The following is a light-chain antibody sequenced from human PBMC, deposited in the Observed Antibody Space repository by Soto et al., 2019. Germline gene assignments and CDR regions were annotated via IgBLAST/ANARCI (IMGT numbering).Light chain of an antibody. J-gene: IGKJ2*01. CDR1: QSVGSY. CDR3: QQYDNWPPYT. CDR2: DAS. V-gene: IGKV3-15*01. Sequence: EIVLTQSPATLSLSPGERATLSCRASQSVGSYLAWYQQKPGQAPRLLIYDASTRATGIPARFSGSGSGTEFTLTISSLQSEDFAVYYCQQYDNWPPYTFGQGTKVEIK.